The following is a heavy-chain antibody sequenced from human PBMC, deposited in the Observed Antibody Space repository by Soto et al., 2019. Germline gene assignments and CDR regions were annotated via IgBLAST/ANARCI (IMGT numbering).Heavy chain of an antibody. Sequence: SETLSLTCTVSGGSVSSGSYYWSWIRQPPGKGLEWIGYIYYSGSTNYNPSLKSRVTISVDTSKSQFSLKLSSVTAADTAVYYCARGFRSYYDSSGYYFSYWGQGTLVTVSS. CDR2: IYYSGST. CDR1: GGSVSSGSYY. V-gene: IGHV4-61*01. CDR3: ARGFRSYYDSSGYYFSY. J-gene: IGHJ4*02. D-gene: IGHD3-22*01.